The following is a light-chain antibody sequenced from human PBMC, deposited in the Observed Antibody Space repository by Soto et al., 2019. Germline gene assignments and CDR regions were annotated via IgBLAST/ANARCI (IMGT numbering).Light chain of an antibody. CDR3: SSYTSTNTRL. CDR1: SSDVGGYNY. Sequence: QSALTQPASVSGSLGQSITISCTGTSSDVGGYNYVSWYQQHPGKAPKLMIYEVSNRPSGISNRFSGSKSGNTAPLTISGLQAEDDADYYCSSYTSTNTRLFGTGTKLTVL. J-gene: IGLJ1*01. V-gene: IGLV2-14*01. CDR2: EVS.